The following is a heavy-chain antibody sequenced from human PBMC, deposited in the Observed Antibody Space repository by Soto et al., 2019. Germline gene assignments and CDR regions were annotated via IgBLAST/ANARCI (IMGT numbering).Heavy chain of an antibody. V-gene: IGHV5-51*01. CDR2: IYPGDSDT. Sequence: GESLKTSCKGPGYSFTSYWIGWVRQMPGKGLEWMGIIYPGDSDTRYSPSFQGQVNISADKSISTAYLQWSSLKTSDTAMYYCAERSTYSLWVYGMDFWGQGTTVTVSS. J-gene: IGHJ6*02. CDR1: GYSFTSYW. D-gene: IGHD1-1*01. CDR3: AERSTYSLWVYGMDF.